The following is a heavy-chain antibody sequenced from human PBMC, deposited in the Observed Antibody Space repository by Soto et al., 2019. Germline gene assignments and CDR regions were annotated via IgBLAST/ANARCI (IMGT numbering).Heavy chain of an antibody. J-gene: IGHJ6*02. CDR1: GGSVNSDSYY. CDR3: AREPREFSSSGGLDV. V-gene: IGHV4-61*01. D-gene: IGHD3-10*01. Sequence: QVQLQESGPGLVKPSETLSLTCTVSGGSVNSDSYYWSWIRQPPGKRLEWIGSLYYSGSTNYNPSLTSRVTISVDTSKNQSSLRLSSMTAADTAVYFCAREPREFSSSGGLDVWGQGTTVTVSS. CDR2: LYYSGST.